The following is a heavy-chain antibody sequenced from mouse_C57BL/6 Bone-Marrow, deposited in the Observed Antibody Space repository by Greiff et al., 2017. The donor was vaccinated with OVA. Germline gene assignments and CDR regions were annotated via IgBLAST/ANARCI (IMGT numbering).Heavy chain of an antibody. J-gene: IGHJ3*01. Sequence: EVKLMESGPGLVKPSQSLSLTCSVTGYSITSGYYWNWIRQFPGNQLEWMGYISYDGSNNYNQSLKNRISITRDTSKNQFFLKLNSVTTEDTATYYCASPVAYWGQGTLVTVSA. V-gene: IGHV3-6*01. CDR2: ISYDGSN. CDR3: ASPVAY. CDR1: GYSITSGYY.